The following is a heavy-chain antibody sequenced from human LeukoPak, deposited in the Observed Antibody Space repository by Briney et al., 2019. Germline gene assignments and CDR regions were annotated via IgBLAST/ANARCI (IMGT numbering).Heavy chain of an antibody. Sequence: SETLSLTCTVSGGSTSSYYWSWIRQPPGKGLEWIGYIYYSGSTNYNPSLKSRVTISVDTPKNQFSLKLSSVTAADTAVYYCARHGSSSWRTYYYYGMDVWGQGTTVTVSS. J-gene: IGHJ6*02. CDR3: ARHGSSSWRTYYYYGMDV. V-gene: IGHV4-59*08. D-gene: IGHD6-13*01. CDR1: GGSTSSYY. CDR2: IYYSGST.